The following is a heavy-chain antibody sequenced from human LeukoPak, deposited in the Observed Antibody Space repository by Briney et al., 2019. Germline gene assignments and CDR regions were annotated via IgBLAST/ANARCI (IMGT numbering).Heavy chain of an antibody. J-gene: IGHJ4*02. V-gene: IGHV4-38-2*02. D-gene: IGHD3-3*01. Sequence: PSETLSLTCTVSGYSISSGYYWGWFRQPPGRGLGWFGSIFHIGGTYYNPSRKSRFTISVDTSKNQFSLKLSSVTAADTAVYYCARETKITIFGVVIMRPAPRFDYWGQGTLVTVSS. CDR1: GYSISSGYY. CDR2: IFHIGGT. CDR3: ARETKITIFGVVIMRPAPRFDY.